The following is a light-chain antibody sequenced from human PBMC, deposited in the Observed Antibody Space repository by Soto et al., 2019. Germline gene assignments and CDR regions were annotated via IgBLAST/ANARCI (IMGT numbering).Light chain of an antibody. Sequence: QSVLTQSPSASASLGASVKLTCTLSSGHSSYAIAWHQKQPGKGPRYLMDLNNDGSHTKGDEIPDRFSGSSSGAERYLIISSLQSEDEADYYCQTWGTGFQVFGGGTKVTVL. CDR3: QTWGTGFQV. J-gene: IGLJ2*01. CDR2: LNNDGSH. V-gene: IGLV4-69*01. CDR1: SGHSSYA.